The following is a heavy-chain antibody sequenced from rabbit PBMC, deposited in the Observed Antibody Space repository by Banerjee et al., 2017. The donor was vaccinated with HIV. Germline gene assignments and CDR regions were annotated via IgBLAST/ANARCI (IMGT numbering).Heavy chain of an antibody. V-gene: IGHV1S40*01. CDR3: TRDIYGAFNL. CDR1: GFSFSSNYY. CDR2: IYAGSSGST. D-gene: IGHD2-1*01. J-gene: IGHJ4*01. Sequence: QSLEESGGDLVKPGASLTLTCTASGFSFSSNYYMCWVRQAPGKGLEWIGTIYAGSSGSTYYATWAKGRFTISKTSSTTVTLQMTSLTAADTATYFCTRDIYGAFNLWGPGTLVTVS.